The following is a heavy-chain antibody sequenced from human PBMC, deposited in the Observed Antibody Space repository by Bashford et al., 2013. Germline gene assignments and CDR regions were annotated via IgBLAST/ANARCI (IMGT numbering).Heavy chain of an antibody. J-gene: IGHJ3*02. D-gene: IGHD4-17*01. Sequence: SVKVSCKASGGTFSSYAISWVRQAPGQGLEWMGGIIPIFGTANYAQKFQGRVTITADESTSTAYMELSSLRSEDTAVYYCARENGDYAGAFDIWGQGTMVTVSS. CDR2: IIPIFGTA. V-gene: IGHV1-69*13. CDR3: ARENGDYAGAFDI. CDR1: GGTFSSYA.